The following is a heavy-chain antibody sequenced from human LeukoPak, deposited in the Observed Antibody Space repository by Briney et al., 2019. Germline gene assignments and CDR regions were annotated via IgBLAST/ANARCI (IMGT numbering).Heavy chain of an antibody. J-gene: IGHJ6*02. D-gene: IGHD5-24*01. CDR3: ARDGYNYTLYYYYGMDV. Sequence: GASVKVSCKASGGTFSSYAISWVRQAPGQGLEWMGGIIPIFGTANYAQKFQGRVTITADESTSTAYMELSSLRSEDTAVYYCARDGYNYTLYYYYGMDVWGQGTTVTVSS. CDR2: IIPIFGTA. CDR1: GGTFSSYA. V-gene: IGHV1-69*13.